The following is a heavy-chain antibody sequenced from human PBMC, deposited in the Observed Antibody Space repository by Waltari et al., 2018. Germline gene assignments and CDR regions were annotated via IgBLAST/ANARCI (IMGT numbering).Heavy chain of an antibody. CDR1: GGSIRSGGYY. V-gene: IGHV4-31*03. CDR2: IYYSGST. Sequence: QVQLQESGPGLVKPSQTLSLTCTVSGGSIRSGGYYWSWIRQPPGKGLEWIGYIYYSGSTYYNPSLKSRVTISVDTSKNQFSLKLSSVTAADTAVYYCARAIPYYYDSSGYYYFDYWGQGTLVTVSS. D-gene: IGHD3-22*01. J-gene: IGHJ4*02. CDR3: ARAIPYYYDSSGYYYFDY.